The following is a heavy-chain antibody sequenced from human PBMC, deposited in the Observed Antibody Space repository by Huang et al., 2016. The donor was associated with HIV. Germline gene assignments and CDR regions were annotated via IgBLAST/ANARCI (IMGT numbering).Heavy chain of an antibody. D-gene: IGHD1-1*01. CDR1: GGSFSGYY. V-gene: IGHV4-34*01. CDR2: SNHSGST. Sequence: QVQLQQWGAGLLKPSETLSLTCAVYGGSFSGYYWGWIRQSPGKGVGCIGESNHSGSTNYNPSLKSRLTISVDTSKNQFSLKLSSVTAADTAVYYCARERMMSWLDDHDAFDIWGQGTMVTVSS. J-gene: IGHJ3*02. CDR3: ARERMMSWLDDHDAFDI.